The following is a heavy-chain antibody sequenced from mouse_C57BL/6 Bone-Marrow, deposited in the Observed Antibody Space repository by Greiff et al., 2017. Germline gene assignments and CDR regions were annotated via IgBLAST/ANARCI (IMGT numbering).Heavy chain of an antibody. V-gene: IGHV5-6*01. CDR2: ISSGGSYT. Sequence: EVQLVESGGDLVKPGGSLKLSCAASGFTFSSYGMSWVRPTPDNRLEWVATISSGGSYTYYPDSVKGRFTISRDNAKNTLYLQMSRLKSEDTAMYYCARHGGLRPLDYWGQGTTLTVSS. CDR3: ARHGGLRPLDY. D-gene: IGHD2-4*01. CDR1: GFTFSSYG. J-gene: IGHJ2*01.